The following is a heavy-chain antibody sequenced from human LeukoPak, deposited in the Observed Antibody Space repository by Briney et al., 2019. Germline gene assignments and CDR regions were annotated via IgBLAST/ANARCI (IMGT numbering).Heavy chain of an antibody. D-gene: IGHD2-2*01. CDR2: IYYSGST. CDR1: GGSISSSTYY. CDR3: ARHRTSGAFDI. J-gene: IGHJ3*02. Sequence: SETLSLTCTASGGSISSSTYYWSWIRQPPGKGLEWIGYIYYSGSTNYNPSLKSRVTISVDTSKNQFSLKLSSVTAADTAVYYCARHRTSGAFDIWGQGTMVTVSS. V-gene: IGHV4-61*05.